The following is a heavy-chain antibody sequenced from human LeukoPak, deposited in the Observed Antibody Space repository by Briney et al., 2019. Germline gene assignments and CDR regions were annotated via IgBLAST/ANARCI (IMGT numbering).Heavy chain of an antibody. V-gene: IGHV3-23*01. CDR1: GFTFSSYA. D-gene: IGHD6-13*01. Sequence: GGSLRLSCAASGFTFSSYAMSWVRQAPGKGLEWVSTISSSGGSTYYADSVKGRVTISRDISTNTLSLQMNSLRAEDTAVYYCAKDRGISAAGTLFDYWGQGTLVTVSS. CDR3: AKDRGISAAGTLFDY. J-gene: IGHJ4*02. CDR2: ISSSGGST.